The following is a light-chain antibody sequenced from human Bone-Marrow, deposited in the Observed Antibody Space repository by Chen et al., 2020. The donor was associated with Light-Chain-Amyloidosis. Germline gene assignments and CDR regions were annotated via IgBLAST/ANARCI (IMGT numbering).Light chain of an antibody. CDR2: WSS. Sequence: DIVMTQSPDSLAVSLGERATINCKSSESLLYRSNNQNYLGWYQQKPGQSPKLLMYWSSTRESGVPDRFSGSGSGTDFTLTISSLQAEDVAVYYCQQYYSTPYTFGQGIKLEIQ. J-gene: IGKJ2*01. CDR1: ESLLYRSNNQNY. V-gene: IGKV4-1*01. CDR3: QQYYSTPYT.